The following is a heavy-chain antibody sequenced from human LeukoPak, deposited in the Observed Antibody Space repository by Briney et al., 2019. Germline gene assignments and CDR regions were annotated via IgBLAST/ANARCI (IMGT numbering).Heavy chain of an antibody. V-gene: IGHV3-7*01. CDR1: GFTFSSYW. J-gene: IGHJ4*02. D-gene: IGHD2-15*01. CDR2: IKQDGSEK. Sequence: GGSLRLSCAASGFTFSSYWMSWVRQAPGKGLEWVANIKQDGSEKYYVDSVKGRFTISRDNAKNSLYLQMNSLRAEDTAVYYCATAVDATCRSGGSCYSKWFDYWGQGTLVTVSS. CDR3: ATAVDATCRSGGSCYSKWFDY.